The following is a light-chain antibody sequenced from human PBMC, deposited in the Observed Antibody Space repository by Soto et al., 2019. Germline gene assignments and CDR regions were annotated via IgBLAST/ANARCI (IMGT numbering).Light chain of an antibody. CDR1: QSVDSTY. CDR3: HQRQSWPRT. V-gene: IGKV3-11*01. CDR2: QTS. J-gene: IGKJ1*01. Sequence: EIVLTQSPGTLSLSPGERATLSCRASQSVDSTYLAWYQHRPGQAPRLLIYQTSIRAAGIPARFSASGTGTDFTLTISDVQPEDFAVYYCHQRQSWPRTFGQGTKVDIK.